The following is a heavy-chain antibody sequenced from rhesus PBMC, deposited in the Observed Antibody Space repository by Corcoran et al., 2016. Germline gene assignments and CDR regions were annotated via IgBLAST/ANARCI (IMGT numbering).Heavy chain of an antibody. D-gene: IGHD4-23*01. CDR3: ARYTVSGIDY. CDR1: GGSISGYY. Sequence: QVQLQESGPGLVKPSETLSLTCTVSGGSISGYYWSWIRQPPGKGLEWIGNIDGNIASTNYHPSLKSRVTISKDTSKNQFSLKLSSVTAADTAVYYCARYTVSGIDYWGQGVLVTVSS. J-gene: IGHJ4*01. V-gene: IGHV4-81*01. CDR2: IDGNIAST.